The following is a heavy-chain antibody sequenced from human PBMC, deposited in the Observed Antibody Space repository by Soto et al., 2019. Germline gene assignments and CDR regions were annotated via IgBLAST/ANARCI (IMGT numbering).Heavy chain of an antibody. J-gene: IGHJ6*02. V-gene: IGHV1-58*02. CDR1: GSGFIRSG. CDR2: IVVASGQT. CDR3: SADRPDIGVGWWV. D-gene: IGHD2-15*01. Sequence: SVKVSCKASGSGFIRSGIQWVRQAHGQRLEWIGWIVVASGQTNYAQNFRGRVAITRDTSTATAYIELTGLTSEDTAVYFCSADRPDIGVGWWVWGQGTTVTV.